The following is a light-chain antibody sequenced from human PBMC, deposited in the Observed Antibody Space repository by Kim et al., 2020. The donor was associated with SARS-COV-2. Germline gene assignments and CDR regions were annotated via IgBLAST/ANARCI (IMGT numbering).Light chain of an antibody. CDR1: QTISSAY. V-gene: IGKV3-20*01. J-gene: IGKJ1*01. CDR2: GAS. Sequence: PPGERAILSCRASQTISSAYLAWYQRKPGQAPRLLIYGASSRATGIPDRFSGSGSGTDFTLTISGLEPEDFAVYYCQHYGYSLWTFGQGTKVDIK. CDR3: QHYGYSLWT.